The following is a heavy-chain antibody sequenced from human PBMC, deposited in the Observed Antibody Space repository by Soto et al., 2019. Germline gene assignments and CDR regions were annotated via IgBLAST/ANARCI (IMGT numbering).Heavy chain of an antibody. V-gene: IGHV3-21*01. CDR2: ISSRTSYI. D-gene: IGHD3-9*01. CDR3: ARDRRYDIEYYMDV. Sequence: RGGAERRSCEGCGFKYSRYSRKWVHKEQGKGLDWVSSISSRTSYISYAPSVKGRFTIPRATAKNSLYLQMNSLRAEDTAVYYCARDRRYDIEYYMDVWGKGTTVTVSS. CDR1: GFKYSRYS. J-gene: IGHJ6*03.